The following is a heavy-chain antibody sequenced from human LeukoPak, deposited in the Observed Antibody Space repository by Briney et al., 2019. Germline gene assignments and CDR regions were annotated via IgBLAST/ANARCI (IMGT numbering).Heavy chain of an antibody. CDR3: AHILAPWAAAGTPTFDY. CDR1: GFSLSTSGPG. J-gene: IGHJ4*02. D-gene: IGHD6-13*01. V-gene: IGHV2-5*01. CDR2: IYWNDDK. Sequence: SGPTLVKPTQTLTLTCTFSGFSLSTSGPGVGWIRQPPGKALEWLALIYWNDDKRYGPSLKSRLTITKDTSKNQVVLTMTNTDPVDTATYYCAHILAPWAAAGTPTFDYWGQGTLVTVSS.